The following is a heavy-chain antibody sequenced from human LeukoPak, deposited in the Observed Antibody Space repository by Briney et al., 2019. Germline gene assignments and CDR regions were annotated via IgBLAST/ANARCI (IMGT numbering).Heavy chain of an antibody. D-gene: IGHD5-18*01. J-gene: IGHJ6*03. CDR1: GGSISSGSYY. V-gene: IGHV4-61*02. CDR3: ARVDSDPPYYMDV. CDR2: IYTSGST. Sequence: SETLSLTCTVSGGSISSGSYYWSWIRQPAGKGLEWIGRIYTSGSTNYSPSLKSRVTISVDTSKNQFSLKLSSVTAADTAVYYCARVDSDPPYYMDVWGKGTTVTISS.